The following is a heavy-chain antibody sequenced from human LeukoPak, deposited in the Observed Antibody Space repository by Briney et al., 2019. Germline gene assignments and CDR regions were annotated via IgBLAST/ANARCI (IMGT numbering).Heavy chain of an antibody. CDR3: ARPKSGFPRDGFDP. V-gene: IGHV4-39*01. D-gene: IGHD3-3*01. CDR2: IYYSGST. Sequence: PSETLSLTCTVSGGSMSSSSYYWGWIRQPPGKGLEWVATIYYSGSTYYNLSLKSRVTVSVDTSKNQFFLKLSSVTAADTAVYYCARPKSGFPRDGFDPWGQGTLVTVSS. CDR1: GGSMSSSSYY. J-gene: IGHJ5*02.